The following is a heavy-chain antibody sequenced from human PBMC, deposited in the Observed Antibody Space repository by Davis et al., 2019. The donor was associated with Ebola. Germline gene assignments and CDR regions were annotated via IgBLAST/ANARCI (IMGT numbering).Heavy chain of an antibody. D-gene: IGHD5-18*01. Sequence: GGSLRLSCTASGFTFGDYAMHWVRQASGKGLEWVGRIRSKANSYATAYAASVKGRFTISRDDSKNTAYLQMNSLKTEDTAVYYCTRPALDTAMVNGYGMDVWGQGTTVTVSS. CDR3: TRPALDTAMVNGYGMDV. J-gene: IGHJ6*02. CDR1: GFTFGDYA. CDR2: IRSKANSYAT. V-gene: IGHV3-73*01.